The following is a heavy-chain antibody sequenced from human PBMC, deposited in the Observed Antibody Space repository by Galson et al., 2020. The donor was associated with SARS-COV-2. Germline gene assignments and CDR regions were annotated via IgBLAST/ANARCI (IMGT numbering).Heavy chain of an antibody. CDR2: IYWDDDK. D-gene: IGHD4-17*01. Sequence: SGPTLVKPTQTLTLTCTFSGFSLSTSGVGVGWIRQPPGQALEWLALIYWDDDKRYSPSLKSRLTITKDTSKNQVVLTMTNMDPVDTATYYCAHCWDYGDYVWFDPWGQGTLVTVSS. V-gene: IGHV2-5*02. J-gene: IGHJ5*02. CDR1: GFSLSTSGVG. CDR3: AHCWDYGDYVWFDP.